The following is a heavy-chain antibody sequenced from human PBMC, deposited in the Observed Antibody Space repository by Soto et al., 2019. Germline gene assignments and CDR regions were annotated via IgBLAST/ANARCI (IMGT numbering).Heavy chain of an antibody. D-gene: IGHD6-6*01. V-gene: IGHV4-39*01. CDR2: IYYSGST. J-gene: IGHJ6*02. CDR3: ARHQPDGEQLVQGGEYYYYYYGMDV. CDR1: GGSISSSSYY. Sequence: SETLSLTCTVSGGSISSSSYYWGWIRQPPGKGLEWIGSIYYSGSTYYNPSLKSRVTISVDTSKNQFSLKLSSVTAADTAVYYCARHQPDGEQLVQGGEYYYYYYGMDVWGQGTTVTVSS.